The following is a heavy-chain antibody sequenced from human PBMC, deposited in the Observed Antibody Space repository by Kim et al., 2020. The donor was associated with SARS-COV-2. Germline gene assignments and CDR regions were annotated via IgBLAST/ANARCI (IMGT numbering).Heavy chain of an antibody. D-gene: IGHD6-13*01. CDR1: GFTVSSNY. J-gene: IGHJ1*01. Sequence: GGSLRLSCAASGFTVSSNYMSWVRQAPGKGLEWVSVIYSGGSTYYADSVKGRFTISRDNSKNTLYLQMNSLRAEDTAVYYCARSIAAAGSPAEYFQHWGQGTLVTVSS. CDR2: IYSGGST. V-gene: IGHV3-53*01. CDR3: ARSIAAAGSPAEYFQH.